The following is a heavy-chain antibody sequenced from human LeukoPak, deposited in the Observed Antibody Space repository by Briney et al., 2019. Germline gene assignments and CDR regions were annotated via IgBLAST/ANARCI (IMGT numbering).Heavy chain of an antibody. Sequence: GGSLRLSCAASGFTFSSYSMYWVRQAPGKGLEWVSSISSSSSYIYYADSVKGRFTISRDNAKNSLYLQMNSLRAEDTAVYYCARDRGSSTGLDYWGQGTLVTVSS. CDR3: ARDRGSSTGLDY. V-gene: IGHV3-21*01. CDR1: GFTFSSYS. J-gene: IGHJ4*02. CDR2: ISSSSSYI. D-gene: IGHD6-13*01.